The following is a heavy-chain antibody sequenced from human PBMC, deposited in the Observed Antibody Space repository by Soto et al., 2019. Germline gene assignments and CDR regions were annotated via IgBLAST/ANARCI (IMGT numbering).Heavy chain of an antibody. V-gene: IGHV1-8*02. CDR2: MNPNSGNT. Sequence: ASVKVSCKASGYTFTSYAMHWVRQAPGQGLEWMGWMNPNSGNTGYAQKFQGRVTMTRNTSISTAYMELSSLRSEDTAVYYCATAYSSSWQDDAFDIWGQGTMVTVSS. CDR3: ATAYSSSWQDDAFDI. D-gene: IGHD6-13*01. J-gene: IGHJ3*02. CDR1: GYTFTSYA.